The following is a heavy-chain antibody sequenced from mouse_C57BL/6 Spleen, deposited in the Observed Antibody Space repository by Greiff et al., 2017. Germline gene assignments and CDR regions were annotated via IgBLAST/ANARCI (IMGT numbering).Heavy chain of an antibody. CDR3: ARWYYGSSYYFDY. Sequence: VQLQQSGAELVRPGSSVKLSCKASGYTFTSYWMHWVKQRPIQGLEWIGNIDPSDSETHYNQKFKDKATLTVDKSSSTAYMQLSSLTSEDSAVYYCARWYYGSSYYFDYWGQGTTRTVSA. CDR2: IDPSDSET. V-gene: IGHV1-52*01. J-gene: IGHJ2*01. CDR1: GYTFTSYW. D-gene: IGHD1-1*01.